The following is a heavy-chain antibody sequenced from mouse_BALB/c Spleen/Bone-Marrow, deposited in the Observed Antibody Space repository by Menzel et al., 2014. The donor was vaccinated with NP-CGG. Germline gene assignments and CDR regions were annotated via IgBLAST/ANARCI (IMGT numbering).Heavy chain of an antibody. V-gene: IGHV1S81*02. D-gene: IGHD6-2*01. CDR3: ARGSPY. J-gene: IGHJ3*01. CDR2: INPGNGGT. CDR1: GYTFTNYY. Sequence: QVQLQQSGAELVKPGASVKLSCKTSGYTFTNYYIYWVKQRPGQGLEWIGEINPGNGGTNFNERFKSKATLTVDKSSTTADILLASLTSEDSAVYYCARGSPYWGQGTLVTVSA.